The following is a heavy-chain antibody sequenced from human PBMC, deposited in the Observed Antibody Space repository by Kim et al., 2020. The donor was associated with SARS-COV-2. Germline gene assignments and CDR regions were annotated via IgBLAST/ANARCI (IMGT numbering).Heavy chain of an antibody. CDR3: SRARGGSYYYGMDV. D-gene: IGHD1-26*01. CDR2: ISYDGSNK. Sequence: GGSLRLSCAASGFTFSSYAMHWVRQAPGKGLEWVAVISYDGSNKYYADSVKGRFTISRDNSKNTLYLQMNSLRAEDTAVYYCSRARGGSYYYGMDVWGQGTTVTVSS. CDR1: GFTFSSYA. J-gene: IGHJ6*02. V-gene: IGHV3-30-3*01.